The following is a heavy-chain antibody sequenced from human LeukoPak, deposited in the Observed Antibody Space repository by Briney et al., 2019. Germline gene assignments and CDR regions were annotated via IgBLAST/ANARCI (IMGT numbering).Heavy chain of an antibody. Sequence: ASVKVSYKASGYTFTSYDINWVRQATGQGLEWMGWMNPNSGNTGYAQKFQGRVTMTRNTSISTAYMELSSLRSEDTAVYYCARGQGSHGQQLGDYWGQGTLVTVSS. J-gene: IGHJ4*02. CDR1: GYTFTSYD. D-gene: IGHD6-13*01. CDR3: ARGQGSHGQQLGDY. V-gene: IGHV1-8*01. CDR2: MNPNSGNT.